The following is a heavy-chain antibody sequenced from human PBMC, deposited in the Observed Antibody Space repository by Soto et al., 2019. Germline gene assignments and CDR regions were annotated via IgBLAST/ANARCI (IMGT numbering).Heavy chain of an antibody. CDR3: ARDPSAIAAAGNLDY. Sequence: QVQLVESGGGVVQPGRSLRLSCTASGFSFNSYAMHWFRQARGKGLEWVAVIWYDGSNEYYEDSVKGRFTISRDNSKNTIYLQMNSLRAEDTALYYCARDPSAIAAAGNLDYWGQGTLVIVSS. CDR2: IWYDGSNE. D-gene: IGHD6-13*01. J-gene: IGHJ4*02. CDR1: GFSFNSYA. V-gene: IGHV3-33*01.